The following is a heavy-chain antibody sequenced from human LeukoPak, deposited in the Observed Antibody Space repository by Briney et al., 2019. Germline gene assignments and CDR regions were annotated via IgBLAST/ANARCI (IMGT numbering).Heavy chain of an antibody. CDR2: INIDGSSI. CDR3: AREGRVSGYDFDC. V-gene: IGHV3-74*03. Sequence: GGSLRLSCAASGFTFSSYWMHWVRHAPGKGLVWVSRINIDGSSITYADSVKGRFTISRDNAKNTLYLQMNSLRVEDTAVYYCAREGRVSGYDFDCWGQGTLVTVSS. CDR1: GFTFSSYW. J-gene: IGHJ4*02. D-gene: IGHD5-12*01.